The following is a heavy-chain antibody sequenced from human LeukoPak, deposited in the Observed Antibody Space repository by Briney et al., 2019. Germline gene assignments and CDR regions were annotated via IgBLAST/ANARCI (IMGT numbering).Heavy chain of an antibody. CDR2: IIPTLGIA. Sequence: SVKVSCKASGGTFSSYAISWVRQAPRQGLEWMGRIIPTLGIANYAQKLQGRVTITADKSTSTAYMELSSLRSDDTAVYYCARDRYYYDSSGYYGDYWGQGTLVTVSS. V-gene: IGHV1-69*04. D-gene: IGHD3-22*01. J-gene: IGHJ4*02. CDR3: ARDRYYYDSSGYYGDY. CDR1: GGTFSSYA.